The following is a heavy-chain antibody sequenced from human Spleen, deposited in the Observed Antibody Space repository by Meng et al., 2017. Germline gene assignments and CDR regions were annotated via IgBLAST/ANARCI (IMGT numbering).Heavy chain of an antibody. CDR1: GGSFSGYY. CDR2: INHSGST. D-gene: IGHD5-24*01. CDR3: ASCGDGYDSLCYFDY. V-gene: IGHV4-34*01. J-gene: IGHJ4*02. Sequence: VPIQHWGPVLVEPSGARSLSGVFYGGSFSGYYWSWIRQPPGQGLELIGEINHSGSTNFNPSHKSRVTISVDTSKNQFSLKLSSVTAADTAVYYCASCGDGYDSLCYFDYWGQGTLVTVSS.